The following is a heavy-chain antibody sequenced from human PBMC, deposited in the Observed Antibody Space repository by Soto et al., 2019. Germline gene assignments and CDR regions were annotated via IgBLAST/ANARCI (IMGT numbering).Heavy chain of an antibody. D-gene: IGHD6-13*01. CDR2: INSSKRNI. CDR3: ARDRGVLLSAGTWYGFDP. J-gene: IGHJ5*02. Sequence: GGSLRLSCAASGFTLSSYSMNWVRQAPGKGLEWVSSINSSKRNIYYADSVKRRFTISRDNAKNSMYLQMNSLRAEDTAVYYCARDRGVLLSAGTWYGFDPWGQGALVTVSS. V-gene: IGHV3-21*01. CDR1: GFTLSSYS.